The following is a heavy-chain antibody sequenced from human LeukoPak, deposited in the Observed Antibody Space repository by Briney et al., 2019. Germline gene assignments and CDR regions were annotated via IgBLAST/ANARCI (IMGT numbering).Heavy chain of an antibody. CDR1: GGSTSSSSYY. J-gene: IGHJ6*02. CDR2: IYYSGST. CDR3: ARGDVGSYAYYYYYGMDV. Sequence: SETLSLTCTVSGGSTSSSSYYWGWIRQPPGKGLEWIGSIYYSGSTYYNPSLKSRVTISVDTSKNQFSLKLSPVTAADTAVYYCARGDVGSYAYYYYYGMDVWGQGTTVTVSS. V-gene: IGHV4-39*07. D-gene: IGHD1-26*01.